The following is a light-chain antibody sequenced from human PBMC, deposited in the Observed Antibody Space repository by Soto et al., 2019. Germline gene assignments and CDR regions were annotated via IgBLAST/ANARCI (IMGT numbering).Light chain of an antibody. J-gene: IGKJ1*01. CDR2: AAS. V-gene: IGKV1-39*01. CDR3: QQSYSTPRT. Sequence: DIQMTQSASSLSASVGDRVTITCRASQSISSYLNWYQQKPGKAPKLLIYAASSLQSGVPSSFSGSGSGTDFTLTISSLQPEDFATYYCQQSYSTPRTFGQGTEVDIK. CDR1: QSISSY.